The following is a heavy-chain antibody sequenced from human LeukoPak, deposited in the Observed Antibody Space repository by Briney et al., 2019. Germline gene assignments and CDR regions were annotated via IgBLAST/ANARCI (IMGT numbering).Heavy chain of an antibody. CDR1: GFTFSSYA. CDR2: IYYSGST. Sequence: GSLRLSCAASGFTFSSYAMSWIRQPPGKGLEWIGYIYYSGSTNYNPSLKSRVTISVDTSKNQFSLKLSSVTAADTAVYYCARAGGYSYGYFDYWGQGTLVTVSS. V-gene: IGHV4-59*01. D-gene: IGHD5-18*01. J-gene: IGHJ4*02. CDR3: ARAGGYSYGYFDY.